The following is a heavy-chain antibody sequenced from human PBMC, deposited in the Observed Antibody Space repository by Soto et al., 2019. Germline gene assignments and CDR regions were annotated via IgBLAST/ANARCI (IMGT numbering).Heavy chain of an antibody. D-gene: IGHD3-9*01. CDR1: GGSISRSSYY. CDR2: IYYSGST. CDR3: ARHGGYFDWLLPLDY. V-gene: IGHV4-39*01. Sequence: WETLSLTCTVSGGSISRSSYYWGWIRQPPGKGLEWIGSIYYSGSTYYNPSLKSRVTISVDTSKNQFSLKLSSVTAADTAVYYCARHGGYFDWLLPLDYWGQGTLVTVSS. J-gene: IGHJ4*02.